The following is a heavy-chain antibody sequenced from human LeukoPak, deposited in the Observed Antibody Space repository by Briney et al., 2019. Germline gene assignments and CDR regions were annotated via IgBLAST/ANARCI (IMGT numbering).Heavy chain of an antibody. J-gene: IGHJ4*02. CDR3: ARGDDHDYGDLYFDY. V-gene: IGHV4-59*01. D-gene: IGHD4-17*01. CDR2: IYYSGST. CDR1: GGSSSSYY. Sequence: SETLSLTCTVSGGSSSSYYWSWIRQPPGKGLEWVGYIYYSGSTNYNPSLKSRVTISLDTSKNQFSLRVSSVTAADTAVYYCARGDDHDYGDLYFDYWGQGTLVTVSS.